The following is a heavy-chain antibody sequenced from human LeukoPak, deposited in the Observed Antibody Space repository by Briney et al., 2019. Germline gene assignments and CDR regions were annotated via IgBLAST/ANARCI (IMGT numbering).Heavy chain of an antibody. J-gene: IGHJ5*02. V-gene: IGHV3-30-3*01. CDR2: ISYDGSNE. Sequence: GGSLRLSCAASGFLFTGYALHWVRQAPGKGLEWVALISYDGSNEYYADSVKGRFTISRDNSKNTLYLQMNSLRAEDTAVYYCARDPTGTAAGTDWFDPWGQGTLVTVSS. CDR3: ARDPTGTAAGTDWFDP. D-gene: IGHD6-13*01. CDR1: GFLFTGYA.